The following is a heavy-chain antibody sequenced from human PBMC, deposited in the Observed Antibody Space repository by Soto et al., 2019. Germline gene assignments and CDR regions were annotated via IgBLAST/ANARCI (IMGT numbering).Heavy chain of an antibody. CDR1: GGTFSSYA. CDR3: ARERRSYYFDY. D-gene: IGHD3-16*02. CDR2: IIPVFGTP. J-gene: IGHJ4*02. Sequence: QVQLVQSGAEVKKPGSSMKVSCKASGGTFSSYAVSWVRQAPGQGLEWMGGIIPVFGTPNYAQKFQGRVTVTAHDATTTAYMELSSLRSEDTAVYYRARERRSYYFDYWGQGTLVTVSS. V-gene: IGHV1-69*12.